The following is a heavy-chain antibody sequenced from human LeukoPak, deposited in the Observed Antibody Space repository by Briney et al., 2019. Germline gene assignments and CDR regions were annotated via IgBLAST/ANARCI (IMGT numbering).Heavy chain of an antibody. Sequence: GGSLRLSCAASGFTFSHYAMSWVRQAPGKGLEWVSAISDSGGSTYYADSVKGRFTISRDNSKNTLYLQMNSLRAEDTAVYYCARGDGYAPLDYWGQGTLVTVSS. CDR2: ISDSGGST. CDR1: GFTFSHYA. J-gene: IGHJ4*02. CDR3: ARGDGYAPLDY. V-gene: IGHV3-23*01. D-gene: IGHD5-24*01.